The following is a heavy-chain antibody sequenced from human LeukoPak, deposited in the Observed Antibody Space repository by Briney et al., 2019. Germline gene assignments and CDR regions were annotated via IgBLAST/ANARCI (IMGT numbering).Heavy chain of an antibody. CDR1: VFTFSSYS. J-gene: IGHJ4*02. D-gene: IGHD4-17*01. V-gene: IGHV3-15*07. CDR3: TTDYVTTPFDY. Sequence: GGSLRLSCAASVFTFSSYSMNWVRQAPWKGLEWVGRIKSKTDGGTTDYAAPVKGRFTISRDDSKNTLYLQMNSLKTEDTAVYYCTTDYVTTPFDYWGQGTLVTVSS. CDR2: IKSKTDGGTT.